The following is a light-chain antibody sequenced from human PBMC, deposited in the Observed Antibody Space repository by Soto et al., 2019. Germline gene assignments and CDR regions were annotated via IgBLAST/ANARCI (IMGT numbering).Light chain of an antibody. J-gene: IGKJ1*01. V-gene: IGKV3-20*01. CDR1: QSVSSSY. CDR2: GAS. CDR3: LQYGSSLWT. Sequence: EIVLTQSPGTLSLSPGERATLSCRASQSVSSSYLAWYQQKPGQAPRLLIYGASSRATGIPDRFSGSGSGTDLTLTISRLEPEDLAVYYCLQYGSSLWTFGQGTKVEIK.